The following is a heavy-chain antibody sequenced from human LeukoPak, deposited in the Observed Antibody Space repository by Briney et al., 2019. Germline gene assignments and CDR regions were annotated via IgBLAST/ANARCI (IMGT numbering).Heavy chain of an antibody. CDR2: ISGGGTE. V-gene: IGHV3-23*01. CDR1: GFTITTYA. Sequence: SGGSLRLSCAAPGFTITTYAVNWVRQAPGKGLESVSGISGGGTEYYADSVKGRFIISSDSSQNLVHLQMNSLTVEHTAVYFCARAQGALDYWGQGTLVTVSS. D-gene: IGHD1-26*01. J-gene: IGHJ4*02. CDR3: ARAQGALDY.